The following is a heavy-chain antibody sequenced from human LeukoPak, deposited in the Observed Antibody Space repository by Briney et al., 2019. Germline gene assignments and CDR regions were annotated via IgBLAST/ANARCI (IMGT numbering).Heavy chain of an antibody. Sequence: ASVKVSCKVSGYTLTELSMHWVRQAPGKGLEWMGGFDPEDGETIYAQKFQGRVTMTEDTSTDTAYMELSSLRSEDTAVYYCGTAPRGGGAFFYFDYWGQGTLVTVSS. CDR2: FDPEDGET. J-gene: IGHJ4*02. CDR3: GTAPRGGGAFFYFDY. CDR1: GYTLTELS. V-gene: IGHV1-24*01. D-gene: IGHD3-16*01.